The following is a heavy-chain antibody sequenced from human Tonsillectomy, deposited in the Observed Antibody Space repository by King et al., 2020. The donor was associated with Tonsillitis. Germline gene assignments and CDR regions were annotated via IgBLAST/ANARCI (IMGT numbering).Heavy chain of an antibody. CDR3: AKDGRALGYCSGGSCYYNWYFDL. CDR2: ISYDGSNK. Sequence: VQLVESGGGVVQPGRSLRLSCAASGFTFSSYDMHWVRQAPGKGLEWVAVISYDGSNKYYADSGKGRFTISRDKSKNTQNLQMNSLRAEDTAVYYCAKDGRALGYCSGGSCYYNWYFDLWGRGTLVSVSS. J-gene: IGHJ2*01. D-gene: IGHD2-15*01. V-gene: IGHV3-30*18. CDR1: GFTFSSYD.